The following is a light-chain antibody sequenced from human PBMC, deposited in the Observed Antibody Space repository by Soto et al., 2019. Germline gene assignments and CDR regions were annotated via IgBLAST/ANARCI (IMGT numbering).Light chain of an antibody. J-gene: IGLJ1*01. CDR3: SSYTSSSTYV. CDR2: DVS. Sequence: QSVLTQPASGSGSPGRSLPIFFTGNSSDVGGYRYVSWYQQHPGKAPKLMIYDVSNRPSGVSNRFSGSKSGNTASLTISGLQAEDEADYYCSSYTSSSTYVFGTGTKVTVL. V-gene: IGLV2-14*01. CDR1: SSDVGGYRY.